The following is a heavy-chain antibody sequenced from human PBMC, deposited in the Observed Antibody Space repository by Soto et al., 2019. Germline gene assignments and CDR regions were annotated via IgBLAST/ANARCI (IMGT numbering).Heavy chain of an antibody. Sequence: QVQLVQSGAEVKKPGASVKVSCKASGYTFTSYYIHWVRQAPGQGLEWMGIINPSGGGTNDAQKLQGRVTMTTDTSTSTVYMELSSLRSDDTAVYYCARGISVEGFYYYYGMDVWGQGTTVTVSS. CDR3: ARGISVEGFYYYYGMDV. J-gene: IGHJ6*02. CDR2: INPSGGGT. V-gene: IGHV1-46*01. CDR1: GYTFTSYY.